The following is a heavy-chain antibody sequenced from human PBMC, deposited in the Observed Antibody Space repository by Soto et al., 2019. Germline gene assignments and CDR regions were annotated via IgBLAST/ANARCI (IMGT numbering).Heavy chain of an antibody. J-gene: IGHJ4*02. CDR3: ARGSRSGYYAY. CDR2: IHDSGST. CDR1: GGSMSNYY. Sequence: SETLSLTCTVSGGSMSNYYWSGIRQPPGKGLEWIGYIHDSGSTKYSPSLKSRVTISLDTSKNHFSLNLTSVTAADTAVYFCARGSRSGYYAYWGQGTLVTVSS. D-gene: IGHD3-3*01. V-gene: IGHV4-59*13.